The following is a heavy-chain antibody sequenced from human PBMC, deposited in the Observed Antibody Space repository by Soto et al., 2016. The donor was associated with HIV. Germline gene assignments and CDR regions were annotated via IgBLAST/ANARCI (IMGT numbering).Heavy chain of an antibody. V-gene: IGHV3-48*01. J-gene: IGHJ4*01. CDR1: GFTFSSYS. CDR3: VRPRTTWGYYFEH. Sequence: EVQLVESGGGLVQPGGSLRLSCAASGFTFSSYSMNWVRQAPGKGLEWVSFITSSSSTIYYADSVKGRFTISRDNAKNSLYLEVNDLRVEDTGMYYCVRPRTTWGYYFEHWGQGTLVTVSS. D-gene: IGHD3-16*01. CDR2: ITSSSSTI.